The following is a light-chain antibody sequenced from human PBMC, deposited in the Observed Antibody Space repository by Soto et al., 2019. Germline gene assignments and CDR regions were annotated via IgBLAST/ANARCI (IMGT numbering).Light chain of an antibody. Sequence: IQMTQSPSTLSASVGDRVTITCRASQSVGYWLAWYQQKPGKAPKVLVYESSLLQSGVPSRFSGSGSGTDFTLTISSLQPEDFATYYCQHFKSFPITFGQGTRLEIK. CDR2: ESS. CDR3: QHFKSFPIT. J-gene: IGKJ5*01. V-gene: IGKV1-5*01. CDR1: QSVGYW.